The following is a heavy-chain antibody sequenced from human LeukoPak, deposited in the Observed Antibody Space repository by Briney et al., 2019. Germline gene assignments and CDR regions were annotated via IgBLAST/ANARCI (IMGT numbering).Heavy chain of an antibody. CDR2: IYYSGSA. V-gene: IGHV4-39*07. CDR1: GGSISSSSYY. Sequence: SETLSLTCTVPGGSISSSSYYWGWIRQPPGKGLEWIGSIYYSGSAYYNPSLKSRVTISVDTSKNQFSLKLSSVTAADTAVYYCATIAAAGKDYWGQGTLVTVSS. CDR3: ATIAAAGKDY. D-gene: IGHD6-13*01. J-gene: IGHJ4*02.